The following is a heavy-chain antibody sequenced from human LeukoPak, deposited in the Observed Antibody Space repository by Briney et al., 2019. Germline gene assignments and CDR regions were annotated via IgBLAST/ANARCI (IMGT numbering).Heavy chain of an antibody. CDR3: AKEEEYCSSTSCYEVY. V-gene: IGHV3-23*01. CDR2: ISGSGGST. J-gene: IGHJ4*02. D-gene: IGHD2-2*01. CDR1: GFTFSSYA. Sequence: GGSLRLSCAASGFTFSSYAISWVRQAPGKGLEWVSAISGSGGSTYYADSVKGRFTISRDNSKNTLYLQMNSLRAEDTAVYYCAKEEEYCSSTSCYEVYWGQGTLVTVSS.